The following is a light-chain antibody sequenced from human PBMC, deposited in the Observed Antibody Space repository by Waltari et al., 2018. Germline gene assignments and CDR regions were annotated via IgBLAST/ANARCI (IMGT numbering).Light chain of an antibody. CDR3: QQLNSYQWT. CDR2: ASS. Sequence: IQLTPYPSPLSASVGDRVTITCRASQGISNYLAWYQQKPGNAPKLLIYASSTLQSGVPSRFSGSGSRTDFTLTISSLQPEDFATYYCQQLNSYQWTFGQGTKVEIK. V-gene: IGKV1-9*01. CDR1: QGISNY. J-gene: IGKJ1*01.